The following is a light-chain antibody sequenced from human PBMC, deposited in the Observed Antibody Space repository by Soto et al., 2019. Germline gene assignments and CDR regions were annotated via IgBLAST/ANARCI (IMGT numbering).Light chain of an antibody. V-gene: IGLV1-47*01. CDR1: SSNIGSNY. J-gene: IGLJ1*01. CDR2: RNN. Sequence: QSVLTQPPSASGTPGQRVTISCSGSSSNIGSNYVYWYQQLPGTAPKLLIYRNNQRPSGVPDRFSGSKSCTSASLAISGLRSEDEADYFCAAWDDSLNTYVFATGTKVTVL. CDR3: AAWDDSLNTYV.